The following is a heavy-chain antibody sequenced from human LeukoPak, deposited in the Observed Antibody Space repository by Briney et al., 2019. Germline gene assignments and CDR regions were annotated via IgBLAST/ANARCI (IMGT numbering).Heavy chain of an antibody. D-gene: IGHD2-21*02. Sequence: PSETLSLTCTVSGGSISSYYWSWIRQPAGKGLEWIGRIYSSGSTNYNPSLKSRVTMSVDTSKNQFSLKLSSVTAADTAVYYCARDGLGGDCYSARCIWFDPWGQGTLVTDSS. CDR1: GGSISSYY. V-gene: IGHV4-4*07. CDR2: IYSSGST. CDR3: ARDGLGGDCYSARCIWFDP. J-gene: IGHJ5*02.